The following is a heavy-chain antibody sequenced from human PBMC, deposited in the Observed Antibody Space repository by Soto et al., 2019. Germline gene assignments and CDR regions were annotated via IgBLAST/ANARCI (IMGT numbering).Heavy chain of an antibody. CDR3: ARVNYYGGEGYYPGFDH. D-gene: IGHD3-10*01. CDR2: IHHSGST. V-gene: IGHV4-59*01. CDR1: GGSISSNY. J-gene: IGHJ4*02. Sequence: SETLSLTCTVSGGSISSNYWSWIRQPPGKGLEWIGYIHHSGSTNYNPSLKSRVTISLDTSQNQFSLKLSSVTAADTAVYYCARVNYYGGEGYYPGFDHWGQGILVTVSS.